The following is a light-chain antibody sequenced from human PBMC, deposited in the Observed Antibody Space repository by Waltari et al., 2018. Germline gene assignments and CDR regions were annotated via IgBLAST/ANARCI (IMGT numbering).Light chain of an antibody. J-gene: IGLJ2*01. CDR3: ASYMDTPTLEL. CDR1: SSDIGSYNY. Sequence: QSALTQPASVSGSPGQSITISCTGTSSDIGSYNYVSWYQQHPGKSPKLIIFDVANRPSGVSNRFSGSKSGNTASLTISGLQAEDEADYFCASYMDTPTLELFGGGTSLTVL. V-gene: IGLV2-14*03. CDR2: DVA.